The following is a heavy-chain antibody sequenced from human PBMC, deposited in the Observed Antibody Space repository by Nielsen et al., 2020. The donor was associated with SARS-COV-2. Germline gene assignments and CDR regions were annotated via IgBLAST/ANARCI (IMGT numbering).Heavy chain of an antibody. V-gene: IGHV3-23*01. D-gene: IGHD3-10*01. CDR3: AKTDKYPYGSGRIFDY. Sequence: GESLKISCAASGFTFSSSDMSWVRQAPGKGLELVSSISGSGGSTDYVDSVKGRFTISRDNSKNTLYLQMNSLRAEDTAVYYCAKTDKYPYGSGRIFDYWGQGTLVTVSS. CDR2: ISGSGGST. CDR1: GFTFSSSD. J-gene: IGHJ4*02.